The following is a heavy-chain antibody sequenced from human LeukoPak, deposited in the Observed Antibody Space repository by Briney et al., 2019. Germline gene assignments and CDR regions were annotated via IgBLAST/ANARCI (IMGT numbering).Heavy chain of an antibody. CDR2: ISSSGSTI. CDR1: GFTFSDYY. Sequence: PGGSLRLSCAASGFTFSDYYMSWICQAPGKGVEGGSYISSSGSTIYYADSVNGRFTISRDNAKNSLYLQMNSLRAEDTAVYYCARAAAAGAQLEYFQHWGQGTLVTVSS. D-gene: IGHD6-13*01. V-gene: IGHV3-11*01. CDR3: ARAAAAGAQLEYFQH. J-gene: IGHJ1*01.